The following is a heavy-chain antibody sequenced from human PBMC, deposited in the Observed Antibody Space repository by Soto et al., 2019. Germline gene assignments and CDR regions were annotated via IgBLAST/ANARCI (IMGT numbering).Heavy chain of an antibody. J-gene: IGHJ5*01. CDR1: GFTFSRHA. CDR2: ISRDGSYI. CDR3: ARTRNGGVAYSFDS. V-gene: IGHV3-30*04. D-gene: IGHD3-3*01. Sequence: QVQLVESGGGEVQPGGSLRLSCAASGFTFSRHAIHWVRLTPGRGLEWVLAISRDGSYIYYTDSVKGRFTVSRDNSKNTVFVQMNRLIPYATALYFCARTRNGGVAYSFDSWGQGTRVTVSS.